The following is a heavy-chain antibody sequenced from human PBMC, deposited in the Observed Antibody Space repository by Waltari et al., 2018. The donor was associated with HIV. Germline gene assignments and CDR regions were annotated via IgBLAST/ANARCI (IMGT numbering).Heavy chain of an antibody. CDR1: GFVFSSYS. J-gene: IGHJ4*02. CDR3: ATSRGELEAQSY. CDR2: TSADGADS. Sequence: QVQLVESGGGVARPGTSLRLSCAASGFVFSSYSLHWVRQSPGKKLWWMAVTSADGADSYYTDSVRGRFIIYRDTSKSTLYLQMNNLLDDDTGLYYCATSRGELEAQSYWGQGTLVTVSS. D-gene: IGHD1-1*01. V-gene: IGHV3-30*04.